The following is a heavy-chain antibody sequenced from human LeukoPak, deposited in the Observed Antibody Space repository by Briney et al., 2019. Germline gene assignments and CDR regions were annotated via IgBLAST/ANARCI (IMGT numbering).Heavy chain of an antibody. CDR1: GFMFHDYA. J-gene: IGHJ4*02. D-gene: IGHD6-19*01. V-gene: IGHV3-43*02. Sequence: GGSLRLSCAAPGFMFHDYAIHWVRQAPGKGLEWVSLISGDGGSTFHADSVKGRFTISRDNSKNSLYLQMNSLRSDDTALCYCARESESSGWYDYWGQGTLVTVSS. CDR2: ISGDGGST. CDR3: ARESESSGWYDY.